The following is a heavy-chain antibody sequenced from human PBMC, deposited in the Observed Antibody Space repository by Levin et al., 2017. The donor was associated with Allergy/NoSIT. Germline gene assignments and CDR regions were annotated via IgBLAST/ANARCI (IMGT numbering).Heavy chain of an antibody. Sequence: GESLKISCAASGFTFSSYWMHWVRQAPGKGLVWVSRINSDGSSTSYADSVKGRFTISRDNAKNTLYLQMNSLRAEDTAVYYCARDGSSSWYSPSYYYYGMDVWGQGTTVTVS. J-gene: IGHJ6*02. CDR3: ARDGSSSWYSPSYYYYGMDV. D-gene: IGHD6-13*01. V-gene: IGHV3-74*01. CDR2: INSDGSST. CDR1: GFTFSSYW.